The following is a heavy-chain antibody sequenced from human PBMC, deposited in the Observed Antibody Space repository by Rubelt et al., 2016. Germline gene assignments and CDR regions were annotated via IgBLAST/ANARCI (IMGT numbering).Heavy chain of an antibody. J-gene: IGHJ6*02. V-gene: IGHV4-59*01. CDR3: ARDRTPRGYDSGMDV. CDR2: IYSSGST. D-gene: IGHD5-12*01. Sequence: GLEWIGYIYSSGSTNYNASLKSRVTISIDRSKNQFSLNLRSVTAADTDVYYCARDRTPRGYDSGMDVWGQGTTVTVSS.